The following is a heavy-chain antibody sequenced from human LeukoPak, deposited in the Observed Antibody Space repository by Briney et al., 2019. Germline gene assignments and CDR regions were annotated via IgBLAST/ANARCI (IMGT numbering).Heavy chain of an antibody. CDR2: INHSGST. CDR3: ARGSSGWLRNYYYYMDV. J-gene: IGHJ6*03. CDR1: GGSFSGYY. Sequence: SETLSLTCAVYGGSFSGYYWSWIRQPPGKGLEWIGEINHSGSTNYNPSLKSRVTISVDTSKNQFSLKLSSVTAADTAVYYCARGSSGWLRNYYYYMDVWGKGTTVTVSS. V-gene: IGHV4-34*01. D-gene: IGHD6-19*01.